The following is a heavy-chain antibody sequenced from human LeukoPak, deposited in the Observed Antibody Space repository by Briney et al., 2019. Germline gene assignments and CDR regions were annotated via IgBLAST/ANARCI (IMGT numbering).Heavy chain of an antibody. CDR3: NTGNYGGNSEDDY. V-gene: IGHV3-15*01. J-gene: IGHJ4*02. CDR1: GFTFSNAW. CDR2: IKSKTDGGTT. Sequence: GGSLRLSCAASGFTFSNAWMSWVRQAPGKGLEWVGRIKSKTDGGTTDYAAPVKGRFTISRDDSKNTLCLQMNSLKLEDTAAYYCNTGNYGGNSEDDYWGQGTLVTVSS. D-gene: IGHD4-23*01.